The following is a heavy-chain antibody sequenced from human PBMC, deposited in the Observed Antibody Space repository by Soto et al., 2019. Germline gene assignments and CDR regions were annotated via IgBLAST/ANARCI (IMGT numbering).Heavy chain of an antibody. J-gene: IGHJ6*02. CDR3: AAMVNPEGYYGMDV. CDR1: GFTFSSHT. D-gene: IGHD5-18*01. Sequence: QVQLVESGGGVVQPGRSLRLSCAASGFTFSSHTMHWVRQAPGKGLEWVAVISYDGSTKYYADPVKGRLNISRDNSKNTLYVQMNSLRAEDTAVYYCAAMVNPEGYYGMDVWGQGTTVTVSS. V-gene: IGHV3-30*04. CDR2: ISYDGSTK.